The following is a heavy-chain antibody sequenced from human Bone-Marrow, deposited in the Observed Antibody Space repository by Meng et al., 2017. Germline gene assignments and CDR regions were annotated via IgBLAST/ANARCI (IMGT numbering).Heavy chain of an antibody. J-gene: IGHJ5*02. CDR1: GGSISSYS. D-gene: IGHD6-19*01. CDR2: IYTSGST. CDR3: ARAGGVAVAGIFLGFDP. V-gene: IGHV4-4*07. Sequence: LQGSGPGLVKPSGTLSLTCTVSGGSISSYSWSWIRQPAGKGLEWIGRIYTSGSTNYNPSLKSRVTMSVDTSKNQFSLKLSSVTAADTAVYYCARAGGVAVAGIFLGFDPWGQGTLVTVSS.